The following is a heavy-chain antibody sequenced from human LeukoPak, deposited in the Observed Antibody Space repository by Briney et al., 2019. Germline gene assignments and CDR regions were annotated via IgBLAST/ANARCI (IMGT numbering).Heavy chain of an antibody. D-gene: IGHD2-2*02. CDR2: IYPGDSDT. J-gene: IGHJ6*03. Sequence: GESLKISFKGSGSSFTSYWIGWVRQMPGKGLEWMGIIYPGDSDTRYSPSFQGQVTISADKSISTAYLQWSSLKASDTAMYYCARHGGYCSSTSCYTAYYYYYTDVWGKGTTVTVSS. CDR1: GSSFTSYW. V-gene: IGHV5-51*01. CDR3: ARHGGYCSSTSCYTAYYYYYTDV.